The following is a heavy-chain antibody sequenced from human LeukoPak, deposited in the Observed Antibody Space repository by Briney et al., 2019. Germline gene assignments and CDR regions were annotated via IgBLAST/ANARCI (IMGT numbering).Heavy chain of an antibody. J-gene: IGHJ4*02. CDR2: INPNSGGT. Sequence: ASVKVSCKASGYTFSGYYIHWVRQAPGQGLEWMGRINPNSGGTNYAQKFQGRVTMTRDTSISAAYMELSRLTSDDMALYYCAREAPRTGTTWDYWGQGTLVTVSS. CDR1: GYTFSGYY. V-gene: IGHV1-2*06. CDR3: AREAPRTGTTWDY. D-gene: IGHD1-7*01.